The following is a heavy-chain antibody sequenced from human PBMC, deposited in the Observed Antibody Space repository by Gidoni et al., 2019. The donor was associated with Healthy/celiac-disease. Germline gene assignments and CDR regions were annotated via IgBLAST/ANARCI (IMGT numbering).Heavy chain of an antibody. CDR3: ARRGSSSSWKDAFDI. Sequence: EVQLVQSGAEVKKPGESLKISCKGAGSSVTSYWIGWVLQMPGKGLEWMGIIYPGDSDTRYSPSFQGQVTISADKSISTAYLQWSSLKASDTAMYYCARRGSSSSWKDAFDIWGQGTMVTVSS. D-gene: IGHD6-13*01. V-gene: IGHV5-51*01. CDR1: GSSVTSYW. CDR2: IYPGDSDT. J-gene: IGHJ3*02.